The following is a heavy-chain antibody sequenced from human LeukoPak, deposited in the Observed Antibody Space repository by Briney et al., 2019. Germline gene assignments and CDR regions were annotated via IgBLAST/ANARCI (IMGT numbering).Heavy chain of an antibody. D-gene: IGHD3-10*01. CDR2: IYYSGST. CDR3: ARREYYFPYYFDY. Sequence: PSETLSLTCTVSGSSISTYYWSWIRQPPGKGLEWIGDIYYSGSTNYNPSLKSRVTISVDTSKNQFSLRLSSVTAADMAVYYCARREYYFPYYFDYWGQGTLVSVSS. J-gene: IGHJ4*02. V-gene: IGHV4-59*01. CDR1: GSSISTYY.